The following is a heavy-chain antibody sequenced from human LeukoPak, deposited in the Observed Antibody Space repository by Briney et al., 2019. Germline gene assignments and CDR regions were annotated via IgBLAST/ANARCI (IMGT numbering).Heavy chain of an antibody. J-gene: IGHJ4*02. D-gene: IGHD3-10*01. CDR1: GFTFSSYA. CDR3: AREGRFGEFSN. Sequence: PGGSLRLSCAASGFTFSSYAMHWVRQAPGKGLEWVAVISYDGSNKYYADSVKGRFTISRDNSKNTPYLQMNSLRAEDTAVYYCAREGRFGEFSNWGQGTLVTVSS. CDR2: ISYDGSNK. V-gene: IGHV3-30*04.